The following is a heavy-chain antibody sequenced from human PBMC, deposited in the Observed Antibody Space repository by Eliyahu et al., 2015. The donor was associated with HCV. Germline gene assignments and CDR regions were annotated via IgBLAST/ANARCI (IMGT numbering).Heavy chain of an antibody. CDR1: GDSVXSNXAA. CDR2: TYYKSKWYT. V-gene: IGHV6-1*01. D-gene: IGHD3-10*01. CDR3: ARGPLPLLWFGDFTDDWFDP. J-gene: IGHJ5*02. Sequence: QVQLQQSGPGLVKPSQTLSLTCVISGDSVXSNXAAWNWIRQSPSRGLEWLGRTYYKSKWYTDYAISVTSRITIHPDTSKNQVTLQLNSVTPEDTAVYYCARGPLPLLWFGDFTDDWFDPWGQGTLVTVSS.